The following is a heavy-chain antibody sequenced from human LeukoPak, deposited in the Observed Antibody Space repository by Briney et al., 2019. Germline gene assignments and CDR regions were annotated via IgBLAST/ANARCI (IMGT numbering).Heavy chain of an antibody. CDR3: ARQGYNGNYFDY. D-gene: IGHD5-24*01. V-gene: IGHV4-4*09. CDR2: IYTSGST. J-gene: IGHJ4*02. Sequence: SETLSLTCTVSGDSICSYYWSWIRQPPGKGLEWIGYIYTSGSTNYNPSLKSRVTISVDTSKNQFSLKLSSVTASDTAVYYCARQGYNGNYFDYWGQGTLVTASS. CDR1: GDSICSYY.